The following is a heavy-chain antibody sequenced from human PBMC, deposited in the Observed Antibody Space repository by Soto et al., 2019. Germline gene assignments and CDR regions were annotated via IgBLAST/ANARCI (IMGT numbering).Heavy chain of an antibody. Sequence: GGSLRLSCAASGFTFSSYGMHWVRQAPGKGLEWVAVISYDGSNKYYADSVKGRFTISRDNSKNTLYLQMNSLRAEDTAVYYCASPSYGDYGVYYYIDVWGKGTTVTVSS. CDR2: ISYDGSNK. CDR3: ASPSYGDYGVYYYIDV. D-gene: IGHD4-17*01. V-gene: IGHV3-30*03. J-gene: IGHJ6*03. CDR1: GFTFSSYG.